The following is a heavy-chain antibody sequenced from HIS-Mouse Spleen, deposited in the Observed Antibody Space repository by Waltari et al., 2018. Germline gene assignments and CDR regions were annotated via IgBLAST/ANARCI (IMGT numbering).Heavy chain of an antibody. CDR1: GFTFSSYG. CDR2: ISYDGSNK. V-gene: IGHV3-30*03. J-gene: IGHJ4*02. D-gene: IGHD3-10*01. CDR3: EGVYGSGSYYFDY. Sequence: QVQLVESGGGVVQPGRSLRLSCAASGFTFSSYGMHWVRQAPGKGLEWVGVISYDGSNKYYADSVKGRFTISRDNSKNTLYLQMNSLRAEDTAVYYCEGVYGSGSYYFDYWGQGTLVTVSS.